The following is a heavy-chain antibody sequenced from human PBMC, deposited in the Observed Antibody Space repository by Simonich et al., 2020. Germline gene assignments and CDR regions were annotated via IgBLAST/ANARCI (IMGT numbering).Heavy chain of an antibody. V-gene: IGHV3-53*01. J-gene: IGHJ4*02. CDR3: ARWTATGYYFDY. Sequence: EVQLVESGGGLIQPGGSLRLSCAASGFTVSSNYMSWVRQAPGKGLKLVSVIYVGGSTYYADSVKGRFTISRDNSKNTLYLQINSLRAEDTAVYYCARWTATGYYFDYWGQGTLVTVSS. CDR1: GFTVSSNY. CDR2: IYVGGST. D-gene: IGHD1-1*01.